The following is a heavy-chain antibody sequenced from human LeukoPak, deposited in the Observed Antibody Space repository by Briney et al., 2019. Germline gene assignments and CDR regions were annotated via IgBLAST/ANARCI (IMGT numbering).Heavy chain of an antibody. Sequence: GGSLRLYCAASGFTFSTYSMDWVRQAPGKGLEWVSSISSSSSYIYYADSVKGRFTISKDNAKNSLYLQMNSLRAEDTAVYYCARGHDYANYMDVWGKGTTVTISS. D-gene: IGHD4-17*01. CDR2: ISSSSSYI. CDR3: ARGHDYANYMDV. J-gene: IGHJ6*03. V-gene: IGHV3-21*01. CDR1: GFTFSTYS.